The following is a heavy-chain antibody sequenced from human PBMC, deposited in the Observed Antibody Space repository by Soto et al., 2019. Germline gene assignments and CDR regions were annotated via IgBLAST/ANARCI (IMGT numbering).Heavy chain of an antibody. CDR1: GFIVSDTY. CDR2: ISNRGDT. D-gene: IGHD2-15*01. Sequence: EVQLVESGGGLVQPGGSLRLSCTASGFIVSDTYVNWVRQAPGKGLEWVSVISNRGDTHYADSVRGRFSLSRDISDNTLHLPMNNLRVEDTAVYYCAREPRYCRGGSCSITGDAYDIWGQGTMVTVSS. J-gene: IGHJ3*02. V-gene: IGHV3-66*01. CDR3: AREPRYCRGGSCSITGDAYDI.